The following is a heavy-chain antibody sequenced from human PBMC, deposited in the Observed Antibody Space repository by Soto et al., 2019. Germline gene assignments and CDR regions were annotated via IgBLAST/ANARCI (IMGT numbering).Heavy chain of an antibody. CDR1: GGSISSYY. J-gene: IGHJ4*02. D-gene: IGHD3-9*01. CDR2: IYYSGST. Sequence: SETLSLTCTASGGSISSYYWSWIRQPPEKGLEWIGYIYYSGSTNYNPSLKSRVTISVDTSKNQFSLKLSSVTAADTAVYYCASSYYDILTGYYHHFDYWGQGTLVTVSS. CDR3: ASSYYDILTGYYHHFDY. V-gene: IGHV4-59*08.